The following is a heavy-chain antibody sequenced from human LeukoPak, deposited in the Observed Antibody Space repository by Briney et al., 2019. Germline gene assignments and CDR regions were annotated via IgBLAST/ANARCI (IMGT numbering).Heavy chain of an antibody. J-gene: IGHJ6*02. CDR2: ISSSSSYI. CDR3: ARSEEPYYYGMDV. Sequence: PGGSLRLSCAASGFIFSNYGMNWVRQAPGKGLEWVSSISSSSSYIYYADSVKGRFTISRDNAKNSLYLQMNSLRAEDTAVYYCARSEEPYYYGMDVWGQGTTVTVSS. V-gene: IGHV3-21*01. CDR1: GFIFSNYG. D-gene: IGHD1-14*01.